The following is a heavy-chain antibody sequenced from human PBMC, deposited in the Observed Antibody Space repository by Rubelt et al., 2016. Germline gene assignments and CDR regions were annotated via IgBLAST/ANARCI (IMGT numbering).Heavy chain of an antibody. CDR2: IYYSGTT. Sequence: QVQLQESGTGLVTPSETLSLTCTVSGGSISSYYWSWIRQPPGKGLEWIGSIYYSGTTYYNPSLKSRVTISADTSKNQFSLELSSVTAADTAGYYCARTGPSTSSIYWGQGTLVTVSS. V-gene: IGHV4-59*12. J-gene: IGHJ4*02. D-gene: IGHD6-6*01. CDR1: GGSISSYY. CDR3: ARTGPSTSSIY.